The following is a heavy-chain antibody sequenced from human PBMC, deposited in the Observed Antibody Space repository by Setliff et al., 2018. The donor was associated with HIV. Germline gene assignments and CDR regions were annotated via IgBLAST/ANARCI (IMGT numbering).Heavy chain of an antibody. CDR1: GYDFSSYF. V-gene: IGHV5-51*01. Sequence: GESLKISCKGSGYDFSSYFIGWVRQMPGKGLEWMGIIYPGDSDTRYSPSFQGRVTISADKSISTAYLQWNSLKVSDTAMYYCTRRLSGRTFWYFDLWGRGTPVTVSS. CDR3: TRRLSGRTFWYFDL. J-gene: IGHJ2*01. D-gene: IGHD1-26*01. CDR2: IYPGDSDT.